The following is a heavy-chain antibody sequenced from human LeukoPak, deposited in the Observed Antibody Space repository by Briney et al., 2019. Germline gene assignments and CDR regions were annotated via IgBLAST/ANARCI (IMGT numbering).Heavy chain of an antibody. V-gene: IGHV3-74*01. J-gene: IGHJ4*02. Sequence: PGGSLSLLCAASGFTLSSYWMHWVRQAPGKGLVWVSRIHGDGSDPSYADSVKGRFTVSRDNAKNTLFLHLNNVRAEDTGVYYCARDNQVYGSGSYVRTFDYWGQGDLVTVSS. D-gene: IGHD6-19*01. CDR2: IHGDGSDP. CDR3: ARDNQVYGSGSYVRTFDY. CDR1: GFTLSSYW.